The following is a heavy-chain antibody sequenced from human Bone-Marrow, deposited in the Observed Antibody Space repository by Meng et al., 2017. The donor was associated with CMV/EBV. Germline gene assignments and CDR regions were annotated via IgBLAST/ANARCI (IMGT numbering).Heavy chain of an antibody. CDR3: ARGGELLFC. Sequence: GESLKISCAASGFTFSSYWMSWVRQAPGKGLEWVANIKQDGSEKYYVDSVKGRFTISRDNAKNSLYLQMNSLRAEDTAVYYCARGGELLFCWGQGTLVNVSS. V-gene: IGHV3-7*01. D-gene: IGHD1-26*01. CDR1: GFTFSSYW. CDR2: IKQDGSEK. J-gene: IGHJ4*02.